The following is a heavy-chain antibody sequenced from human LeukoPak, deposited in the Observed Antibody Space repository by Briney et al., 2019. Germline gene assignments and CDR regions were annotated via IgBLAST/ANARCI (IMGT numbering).Heavy chain of an antibody. CDR2: INHSGST. J-gene: IGHJ4*02. V-gene: IGHV4-34*01. Sequence: SETPSLTCAVYGGSFSGYYWSWIRQPPGKGLEWIGEINHSGSTNYNPSLKSRVTISVDTSKNQFSPKLSSVTAADTAVYYCASVSYDSSGYYSGAFDYWGQGTLVTVSS. D-gene: IGHD3-22*01. CDR3: ASVSYDSSGYYSGAFDY. CDR1: GGSFSGYY.